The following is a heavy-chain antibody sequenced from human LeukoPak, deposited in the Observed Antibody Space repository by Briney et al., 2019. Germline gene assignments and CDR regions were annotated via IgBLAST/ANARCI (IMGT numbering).Heavy chain of an antibody. CDR2: IWYDGSNK. Sequence: GGSLRLSCAASGFTFSSYGMHWVRQAPGKGLEWAAAIWYDGSNKYYADSVKGRFTISRDNAKNSLYLQMNSLRVDDTALYYCAGSQHGTRDFQNWGQGTLVTVSS. D-gene: IGHD6-13*01. J-gene: IGHJ1*01. CDR1: GFTFSSYG. V-gene: IGHV3-33*03. CDR3: AGSQHGTRDFQN.